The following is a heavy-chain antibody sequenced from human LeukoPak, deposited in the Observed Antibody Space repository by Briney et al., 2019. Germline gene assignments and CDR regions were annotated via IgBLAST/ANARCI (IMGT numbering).Heavy chain of an antibody. CDR3: AREGYYGSGSPPSLYFDY. D-gene: IGHD3-10*01. Sequence: GGSLRLSCAASGFTFRNYVIHWVRQAPGKGLEWVAVTSSDLNVKLYADSVKGRFTISRDNSRSTLYLQMNSLRPEDSAIYYCAREGYYGSGSPPSLYFDYWGQGTLVTVSS. J-gene: IGHJ4*02. V-gene: IGHV3-30-3*01. CDR2: TSSDLNVK. CDR1: GFTFRNYV.